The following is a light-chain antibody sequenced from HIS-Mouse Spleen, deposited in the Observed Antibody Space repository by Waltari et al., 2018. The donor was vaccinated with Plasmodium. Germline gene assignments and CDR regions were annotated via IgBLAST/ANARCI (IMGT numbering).Light chain of an antibody. CDR3: QQYNNWPAWT. J-gene: IGKJ1*01. V-gene: IGKV3-15*01. Sequence: EIVMTQSPATLSVSPGERATLSCRASQSVSSNLAWYQQKPGQAPRLLIYGASTRATGSPARFSGSGSGTEFTLIISSLQSEDFAVYYCQQYNNWPAWTFGQGTKVEIK. CDR2: GAS. CDR1: QSVSSN.